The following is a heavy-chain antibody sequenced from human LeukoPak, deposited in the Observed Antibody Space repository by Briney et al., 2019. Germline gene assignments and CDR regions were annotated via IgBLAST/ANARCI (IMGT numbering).Heavy chain of an antibody. J-gene: IGHJ4*02. V-gene: IGHV3-53*01. CDR2: IHRGGNT. CDR3: ARVRAHRPAYTNGWYNDF. D-gene: IGHD6-19*01. Sequence: GGSLRLSCAASGFDISINYMTWVRQAPGKGLVWISVIHRGGNTYYADSVKGRFTISRDKSKNTLYLQMNSLRAEDTAVYYCARVRAHRPAYTNGWYNDFWGLGTLVTVSS. CDR1: GFDISINY.